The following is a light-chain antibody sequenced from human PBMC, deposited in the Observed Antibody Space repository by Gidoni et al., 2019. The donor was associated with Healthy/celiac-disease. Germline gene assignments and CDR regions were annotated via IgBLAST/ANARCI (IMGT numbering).Light chain of an antibody. J-gene: IGLJ3*02. V-gene: IGLV1-40*01. Sequence: QSVLTQPPSVSGAPGQRVTISCTGISSNIGAGYDVHWYQQLPGTAPKLLIYGTSNRPAGVPDRFSGSKSGTSASLAITGLQAEDEADYYCQSYDSSLSGSVFGGGTKLTVL. CDR1: SSNIGAGYD. CDR2: GTS. CDR3: QSYDSSLSGSV.